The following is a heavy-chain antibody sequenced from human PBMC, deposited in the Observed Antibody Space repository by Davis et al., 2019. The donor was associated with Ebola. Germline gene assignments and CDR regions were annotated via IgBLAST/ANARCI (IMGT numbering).Heavy chain of an antibody. CDR3: ARLSGLFSSSSGALYFDL. J-gene: IGHJ2*01. CDR1: GDSISSAYFA. CDR2: IFTNGNT. Sequence: SETLSLTCNVSGDSISSAYFAWSWVRQPAGKGLEWIGHIFTNGNTKYNPSLESRLTISIDPSKNQFSLKMRSVTAADTAVYFCARLSGLFSSSSGALYFDLWGRGTLVSVSS. V-gene: IGHV4-61*09. D-gene: IGHD6-6*01.